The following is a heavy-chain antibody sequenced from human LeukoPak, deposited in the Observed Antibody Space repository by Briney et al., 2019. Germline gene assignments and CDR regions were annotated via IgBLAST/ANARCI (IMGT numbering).Heavy chain of an antibody. Sequence: GASVKVSCKASGYTFTGYYMHWVRQAPGQGLEWMGWINPNSGGTNYAQKFQGRVTMTRDTSISAAYMELSRLRSDDTAVYYCARKSAGTEWFDPWGQGTLVTVSS. V-gene: IGHV1-2*02. CDR3: ARKSAGTEWFDP. D-gene: IGHD6-13*01. CDR1: GYTFTGYY. CDR2: INPNSGGT. J-gene: IGHJ5*02.